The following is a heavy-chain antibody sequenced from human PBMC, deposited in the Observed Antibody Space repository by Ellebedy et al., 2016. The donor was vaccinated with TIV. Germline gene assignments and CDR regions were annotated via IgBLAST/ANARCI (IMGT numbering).Heavy chain of an antibody. CDR1: GFTFSIHW. V-gene: IGHV3-7*01. J-gene: IGHJ4*02. CDR3: ARDGTVTAPFSFDY. D-gene: IGHD2-21*02. Sequence: GESLKISCAASGFTFSIHWMTWVRQAPGKGLEWVAHIGLDGSEKSYVDSVKGRFTVSRDNAKNSLYLQMNSLRAEDTAVYYCARDGTVTAPFSFDYWGQGTPVTVSS. CDR2: IGLDGSEK.